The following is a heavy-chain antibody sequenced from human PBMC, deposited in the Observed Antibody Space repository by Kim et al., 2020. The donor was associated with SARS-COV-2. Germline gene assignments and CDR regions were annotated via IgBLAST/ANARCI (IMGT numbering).Heavy chain of an antibody. CDR1: GFTFSTYA. J-gene: IGHJ6*01. D-gene: IGHD2-2*01. CDR2: ISTSGSTI. CDR3: ARSLYCRSTRCLYGLDV. Sequence: GGSLRLSCAASGFTFSTYAMNWVRQAPGKGLEWISYISTSGSTIYYADSVKGRFTISRDNAKSSLSLQMNSLRAEDTAVYYCARSLYCRSTRCLYGLDV. V-gene: IGHV3-48*03.